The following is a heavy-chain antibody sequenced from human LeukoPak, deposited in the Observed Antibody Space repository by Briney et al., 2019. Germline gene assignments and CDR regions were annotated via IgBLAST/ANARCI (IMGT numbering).Heavy chain of an antibody. V-gene: IGHV3-13*01. CDR3: ARVRGYCSSTSCSEYYFDY. Sequence: GGSLRLSCAASGFTFSSYWMHWVRQAPGKGLVWVSAIGTAGDTYYPGSVKGRFTISRENAKNSLYLQMNSLRAGDTAVYYCARVRGYCSSTSCSEYYFDYWGQGTLVTVSS. CDR1: GFTFSSYW. CDR2: IGTAGDT. D-gene: IGHD2-2*01. J-gene: IGHJ4*02.